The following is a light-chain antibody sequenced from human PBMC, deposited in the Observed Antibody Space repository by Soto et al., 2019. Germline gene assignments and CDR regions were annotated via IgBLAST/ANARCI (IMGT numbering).Light chain of an antibody. CDR3: GSYAGSTTFGYV. J-gene: IGLJ1*01. Sequence: QSVLTQPASVSGSPGESITISCTGTSSDVGSYNLVSWYQQHPGKAPKLMIYEISKRPSGVSNRFSGSKSGNTASLTISGLQAEDGANYYGGSYAGSTTFGYVSGPGTRITVL. CDR2: EIS. CDR1: SSDVGSYNL. V-gene: IGLV2-23*02.